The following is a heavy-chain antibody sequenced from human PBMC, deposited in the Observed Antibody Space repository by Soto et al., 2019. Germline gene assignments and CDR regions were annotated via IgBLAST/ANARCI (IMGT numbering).Heavy chain of an antibody. V-gene: IGHV1-2*04. CDR1: GYTFTGYY. CDR3: ARGGRRGYSYVVFLARDY. Sequence: GASVKVSCKASGYTFTGYYMHWVRQDHGQGLEWMGWINPKSGGTNYAHKFQGWVTTTRDTSISTAYMELSGXIFDDTAVYYCARGGRRGYSYVVFLARDYRRKGTLVTLSS. D-gene: IGHD5-18*01. CDR2: INPKSGGT. J-gene: IGHJ4*02.